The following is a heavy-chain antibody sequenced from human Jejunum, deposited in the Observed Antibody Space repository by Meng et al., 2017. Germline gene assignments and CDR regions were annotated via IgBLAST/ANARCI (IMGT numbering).Heavy chain of an antibody. D-gene: IGHD4/OR15-4a*01. Sequence: GGSLRLSCAASGFTFSSYTMSWVRQAPGKGLEWVSVISGSGGTTYYADSVKGRFTISRDNSKNTLYLQVNSLRAEDTALYYCAKGKQSNTYYFDYWGQGNLVNGAS. CDR3: AKGKQSNTYYFDY. CDR2: ISGSGGTT. CDR1: GFTFSSYT. J-gene: IGHJ4*02. V-gene: IGHV3-23*01.